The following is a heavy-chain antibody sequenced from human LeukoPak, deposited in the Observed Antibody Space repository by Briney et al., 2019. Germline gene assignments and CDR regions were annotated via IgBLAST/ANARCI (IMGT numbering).Heavy chain of an antibody. CDR2: INWNGGKI. J-gene: IGHJ4*02. D-gene: IGHD6-6*01. Sequence: GGSLRLSCAASGFTFDDYTMHWIRQAPGKGLEWVSGINWNGGKIGYADSVKGRFTISRDSAKSSLYLQMNTLRAEDMAFYYCAKALSSSFTGSSWEYWGQGTLVTVSS. V-gene: IGHV3-9*03. CDR1: GFTFDDYT. CDR3: AKALSSSFTGSSWEY.